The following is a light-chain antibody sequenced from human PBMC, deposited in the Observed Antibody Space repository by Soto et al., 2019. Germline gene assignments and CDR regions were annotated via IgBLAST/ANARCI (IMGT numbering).Light chain of an antibody. Sequence: DIPMTQSPPSLSLSLGDRVIITCPASQDIGSFLNWYQVRPGQAPKLLIYDASNLETGVSPRFSAGGAGTDFAFNITGVQREDVVRYCWLQSDSLPRLTFGGGTQVVIK. J-gene: IGKJ4*01. CDR2: DAS. CDR1: QDIGSF. V-gene: IGKV1-33*01. CDR3: LQSDSLPRLT.